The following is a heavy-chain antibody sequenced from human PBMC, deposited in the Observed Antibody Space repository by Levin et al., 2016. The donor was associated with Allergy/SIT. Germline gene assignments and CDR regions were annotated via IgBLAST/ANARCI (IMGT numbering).Heavy chain of an antibody. J-gene: IGHJ4*02. CDR2: IGISSSSYQ. V-gene: IGHV3-21*01. Sequence: GESLKISCAASGFTFSSHDMNWVRQAPGKGLEWVSSIGISSSSYQYYADSVKGRFTISRDNAKNSLFLDMNSLRAEDTAVYYCATTFDYWRHWGQGTLVTVSS. CDR1: GFTFSSHD. CDR3: ATTFDYWRH. D-gene: IGHD3-3*01.